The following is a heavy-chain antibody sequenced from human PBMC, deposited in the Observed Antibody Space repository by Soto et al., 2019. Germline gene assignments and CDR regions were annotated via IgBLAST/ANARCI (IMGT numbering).Heavy chain of an antibody. CDR2: IWYDGSNK. CDR1: GFTFSSYG. CDR3: ARGTYDTLYGSFDP. D-gene: IGHD3-9*01. V-gene: IGHV3-33*01. Sequence: GGSLRLSCAASGFTFSSYGMHWVRQAPGKGLEWVAVIWYDGSNKYYADSVKGRFTISRDNSKNTLYLQMNSLRAEDTAVYYCARGTYDTLYGSFDPWGQGTLVTSPQ. J-gene: IGHJ5*02.